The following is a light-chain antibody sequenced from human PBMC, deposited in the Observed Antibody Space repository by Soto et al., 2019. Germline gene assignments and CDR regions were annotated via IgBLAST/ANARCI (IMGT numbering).Light chain of an antibody. Sequence: EIVLTQSPCTLSLSPGERSTLSCMAIQSVSSSYLAWYQQKPGQAPRLLIYGASSRATGIPDRFSGSGSGTDFTLTISRLEPEDFAVYYCQQYGSSPPWTFGQGTQVDIK. CDR2: GAS. J-gene: IGKJ1*01. V-gene: IGKV3-20*01. CDR3: QQYGSSPPWT. CDR1: QSVSSSY.